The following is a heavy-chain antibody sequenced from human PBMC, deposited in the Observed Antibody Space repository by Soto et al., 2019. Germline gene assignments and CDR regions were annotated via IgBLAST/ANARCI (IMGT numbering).Heavy chain of an antibody. D-gene: IGHD6-13*01. V-gene: IGHV3-21*01. Sequence: GGSLRLSCAVSGFTFSSYSMNWVRQAPGKGLEWVSSISSSSSYIYYADSVKGRFTISRDNAKNSLYLQMNSLRAEDTAVYYCARDLGYSSSWFLSYYGMDVWGQGTTVTVSS. CDR1: GFTFSSYS. CDR2: ISSSSSYI. J-gene: IGHJ6*02. CDR3: ARDLGYSSSWFLSYYGMDV.